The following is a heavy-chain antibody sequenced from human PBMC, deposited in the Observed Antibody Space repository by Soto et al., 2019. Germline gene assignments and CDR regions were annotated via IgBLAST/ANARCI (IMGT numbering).Heavy chain of an antibody. V-gene: IGHV3-30*18. CDR2: ISYDGPNK. Sequence: GGSLRLSCAGSGFTFSSYAMQWVRQAPGKGLEWVAVISYDGPNKYYADSVKGRFTISRDNFKNTLYLQMNSLRAEDSAVYHCAKSTSPGSRHYYYGLDVWGQGTTVTVSS. J-gene: IGHJ6*02. CDR3: AKSTSPGSRHYYYGLDV. CDR1: GFTFSSYA.